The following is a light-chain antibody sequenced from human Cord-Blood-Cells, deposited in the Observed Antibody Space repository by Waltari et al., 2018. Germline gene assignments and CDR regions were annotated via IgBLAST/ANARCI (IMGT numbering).Light chain of an antibody. CDR2: RNN. CDR3: AAWDDSLSVNWV. Sequence: QSVLTQPPSASGTPGQRVTISCSGSSSNTGSKYVYWDQQLPATAPKLLIYRNNPRPSGFPDRFSGSKSGTSASLAISGLRSEDEADYYCAAWDDSLSVNWVFGGGTKLTVL. V-gene: IGLV1-47*01. CDR1: SSNTGSKY. J-gene: IGLJ3*02.